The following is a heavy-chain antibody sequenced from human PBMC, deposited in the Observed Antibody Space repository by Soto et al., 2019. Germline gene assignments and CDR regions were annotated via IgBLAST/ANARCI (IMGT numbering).Heavy chain of an antibody. Sequence: ASVKVSCKASGYTFTGYYMHWVRQAPGQGLEWKRWINPNSGGTNYAQKFQGWVTMTRDTSISTAYMGLSRLRSDDTAVYFCARDLGSSSSYYYYGMDVWGQWITVTVSS. CDR1: GYTFTGYY. CDR2: INPNSGGT. V-gene: IGHV1-2*04. J-gene: IGHJ6*02. D-gene: IGHD6-6*01. CDR3: ARDLGSSSSYYYYGMDV.